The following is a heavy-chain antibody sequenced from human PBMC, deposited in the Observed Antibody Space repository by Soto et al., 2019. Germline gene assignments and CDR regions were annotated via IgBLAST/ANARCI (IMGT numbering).Heavy chain of an antibody. Sequence: GGSLRLSCAASGFTFSSYGMHWVRQAPGKGLEWVAVIWYDGSNKYYADSVKGRFTISRDNSKNTLYLQMNSLRAEDTAVYYCARELGYCSSTSCYSPPSPYYFDYWGQGTLVTVSS. V-gene: IGHV3-33*01. J-gene: IGHJ4*02. CDR3: ARELGYCSSTSCYSPPSPYYFDY. D-gene: IGHD2-2*02. CDR2: IWYDGSNK. CDR1: GFTFSSYG.